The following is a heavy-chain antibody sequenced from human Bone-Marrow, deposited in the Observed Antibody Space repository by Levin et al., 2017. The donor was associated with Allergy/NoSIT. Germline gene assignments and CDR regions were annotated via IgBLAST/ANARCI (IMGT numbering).Heavy chain of an antibody. Sequence: TGGSLRLSCTVSGFTFSIYSINWVRQAPGKGLEWVSSISSSGSDMYYVDSVRGRFTISRDNAKNSLTLQMNSLRAEDTAVYYCARGIIGDVRVAHKEAFDIWGQGTMVSVSS. V-gene: IGHV3-21*01. CDR2: ISSSGSDM. CDR1: GFTFSIYS. J-gene: IGHJ3*02. CDR3: ARGIIGDVRVAHKEAFDI. D-gene: IGHD2-8*02.